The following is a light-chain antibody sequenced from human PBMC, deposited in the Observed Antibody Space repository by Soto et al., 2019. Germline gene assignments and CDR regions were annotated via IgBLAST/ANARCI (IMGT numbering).Light chain of an antibody. CDR1: KIGSKS. V-gene: IGLV3-21*02. Sequence: SYELTQPPSVSVAPGQTARITCGGNKIGSKSVHWYQQKPGQAPVLVVYDDSDRPSGIPERFSGSNSGNTATLTISRVEAGDEADYYCQVWDSSSDPYVVFGGGTKLTVL. CDR3: QVWDSSSDPYVV. J-gene: IGLJ2*01. CDR2: DDS.